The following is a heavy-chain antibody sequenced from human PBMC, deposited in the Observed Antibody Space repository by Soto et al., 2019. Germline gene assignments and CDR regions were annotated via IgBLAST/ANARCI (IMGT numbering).Heavy chain of an antibody. V-gene: IGHV3-72*01. J-gene: IGHJ6*04. CDR1: GFTFSDHY. CDR2: SRNKANSYIT. D-gene: IGHD3-16*01. CDR3: TRTYGGFLVYFNV. Sequence: EVQLVESGGGLVQPGGSLRLSCAASGFTFSDHYMDWVRQAPGRGLEWVGHSRNKANSYITEYAASVKGRFTISRDDSKSSLYLKMNSLKTEDTAVYYCTRTYGGFLVYFNVWGKGTTVTVSS.